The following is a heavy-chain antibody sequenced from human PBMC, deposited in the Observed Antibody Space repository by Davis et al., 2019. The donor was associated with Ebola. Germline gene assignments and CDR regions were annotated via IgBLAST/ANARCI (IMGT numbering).Heavy chain of an antibody. CDR1: GFTFSSYS. V-gene: IGHV3-21*01. Sequence: GGSLRLSCAASGFTFSSYSMNWVRQAPGQGLEWVSSISSSSSYIYYADSVKGRFTISRDNAKNSLYLLMNSLRAEDTAVYYCARGVAAAGRGPYWGQGTLVTVPS. J-gene: IGHJ4*02. CDR3: ARGVAAAGRGPY. D-gene: IGHD6-13*01. CDR2: ISSSSSYI.